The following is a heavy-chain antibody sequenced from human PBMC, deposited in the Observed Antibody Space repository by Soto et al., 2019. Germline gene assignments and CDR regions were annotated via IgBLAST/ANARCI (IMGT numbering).Heavy chain of an antibody. Sequence: GASVKVSWKASGYSFTSYGISWVRHAPGQGLEWMGWISAYNGNTNYAQKLQGRVTMTTDTSTSTAYMELRSLRSDDTVVYYCARDRPGVGYFDQALDYWGQGTLVTVSS. J-gene: IGHJ4*02. V-gene: IGHV1-18*01. CDR3: ARDRPGVGYFDQALDY. D-gene: IGHD3-9*01. CDR2: ISAYNGNT. CDR1: GYSFTSYG.